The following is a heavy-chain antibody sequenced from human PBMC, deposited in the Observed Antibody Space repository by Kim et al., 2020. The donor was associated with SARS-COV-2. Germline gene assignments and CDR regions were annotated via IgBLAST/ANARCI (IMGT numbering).Heavy chain of an antibody. D-gene: IGHD2-15*01. CDR3: ATDRRDGGYGMDV. J-gene: IGHJ6*02. V-gene: IGHV1-24*01. Sequence: AQKFQGRVTMTEDTSTDTAYMELSSLRSEDTAVYYCATDRRDGGYGMDVWGQGTTVTVSS.